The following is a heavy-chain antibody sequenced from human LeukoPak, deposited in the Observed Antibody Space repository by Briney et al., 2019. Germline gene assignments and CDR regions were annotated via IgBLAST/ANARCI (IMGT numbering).Heavy chain of an antibody. CDR2: MSGSSNYI. CDR1: GFTFSSYS. CDR3: AREQDTTPDF. J-gene: IGHJ4*02. D-gene: IGHD1-1*01. Sequence: GGSLRLSCAASGFTFSSYSMNWVRQAPGKGLEWVSYMSGSSNYIYYADSVKGRFIISGDDAKNSLYLQMNSLRAEDTAVYYCAREQDTTPDFWGQGTLVTVSS. V-gene: IGHV3-21*01.